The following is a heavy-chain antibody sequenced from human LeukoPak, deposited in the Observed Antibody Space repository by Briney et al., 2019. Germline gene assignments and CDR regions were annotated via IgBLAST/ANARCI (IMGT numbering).Heavy chain of an antibody. Sequence: ASVKVSCKVSGYTLTELSMHWVRQAPGKGLEWMGGFDPEDGETIYAQKFQGRVTMTEDTSTDTAYMELSSLRSEDTAVYYYATVDSYGGYDFDYWGQGTLVTLSS. CDR3: ATVDSYGGYDFDY. CDR1: GYTLTELS. V-gene: IGHV1-24*01. CDR2: FDPEDGET. J-gene: IGHJ4*02. D-gene: IGHD5-18*01.